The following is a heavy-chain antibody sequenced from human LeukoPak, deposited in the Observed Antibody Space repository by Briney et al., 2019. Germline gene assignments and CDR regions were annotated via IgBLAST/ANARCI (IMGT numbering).Heavy chain of an antibody. V-gene: IGHV4-59*01. Sequence: PSETLSLTWTVAAGSISRFYWGWIRPLQGKGRGWIGYTYYSGSTNSNPSLKSRVTISVDTSKNRFSLKLSSVTAADTAVYYCARGPVAGPIVYWGQGTLVTVSS. CDR3: ARGPVAGPIVY. CDR2: TYYSGST. CDR1: AGSISRFY. J-gene: IGHJ4*02. D-gene: IGHD6-19*01.